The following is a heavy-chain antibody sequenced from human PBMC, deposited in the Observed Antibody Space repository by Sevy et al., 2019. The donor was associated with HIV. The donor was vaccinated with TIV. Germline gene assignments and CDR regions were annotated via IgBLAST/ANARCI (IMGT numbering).Heavy chain of an antibody. V-gene: IGHV3-49*01. CDR3: ARLQGTISPHNCFGMDV. CDR2: IRSKIYGGTP. J-gene: IGHJ6*02. CDR1: GFTFGDYA. Sequence: GGSLRLSCATSGFTFGDYAVSWLRQAPGKGLQWVGFIRSKIYGGTPEYAASVKGGLTISSDGSKSIAYLQMNSLKTGDTAVYYCARLQGTISPHNCFGMDVWGQGTKVTVSS. D-gene: IGHD1-1*01.